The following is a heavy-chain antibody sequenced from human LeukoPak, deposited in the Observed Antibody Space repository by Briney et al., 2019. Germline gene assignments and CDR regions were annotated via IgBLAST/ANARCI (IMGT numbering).Heavy chain of an antibody. CDR2: ISGSGGST. J-gene: IGHJ4*02. D-gene: IGHD6-19*01. CDR3: AKDLSGIAVAGTSDY. CDR1: GFTFSSYA. V-gene: IGHV3-23*01. Sequence: GGSLRLSCAASGFTFSSYAMSWVRQAPGKGLEWVAAISGSGGSTYYADSVKGRFTLSRDNSKNTLYLQMNSLRAEDTAVFYCAKDLSGIAVAGTSDYWGQGTVVTVSS.